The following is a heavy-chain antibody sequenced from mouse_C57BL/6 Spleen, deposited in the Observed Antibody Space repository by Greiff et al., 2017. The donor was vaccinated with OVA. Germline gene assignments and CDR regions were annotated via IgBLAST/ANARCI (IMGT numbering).Heavy chain of an antibody. D-gene: IGHD1-1*01. Sequence: EVQRVESGGGLVKPGGSLKLSCAASGFTFSSYAMSWVRQTPEKRLEWVATISDGGSYTYYPDNVKGRFTISRDNAKNNLYLQMSHLKSEDTAMYYCARDQGPYYGSSYAMDYWGQGTSVTVSS. V-gene: IGHV5-4*01. CDR1: GFTFSSYA. CDR2: ISDGGSYT. CDR3: ARDQGPYYGSSYAMDY. J-gene: IGHJ4*01.